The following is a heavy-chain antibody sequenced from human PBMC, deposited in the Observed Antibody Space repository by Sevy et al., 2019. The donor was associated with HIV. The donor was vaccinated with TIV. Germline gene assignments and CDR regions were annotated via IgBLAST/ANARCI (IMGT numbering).Heavy chain of an antibody. J-gene: IGHJ4*02. CDR2: IIPIFGTA. V-gene: IGHV1-69*13. CDR3: ATCGHSGYDSDY. D-gene: IGHD5-12*01. Sequence: AAVKVSCKASGGTFSSYAISWVRQAPGQGLEWMGRIIPIFGTANYAQKFQGRVTITADESTSTAYMELSSLRSEDTAVYYCATCGHSGYDSDYWGQGTLVTVSS. CDR1: GGTFSSYA.